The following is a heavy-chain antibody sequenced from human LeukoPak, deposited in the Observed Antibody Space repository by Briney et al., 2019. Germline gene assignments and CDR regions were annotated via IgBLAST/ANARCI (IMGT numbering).Heavy chain of an antibody. V-gene: IGHV1-3*01. J-gene: IGHJ4*02. Sequence: ASVKVSCKASGYTLTDHDIHWVRQAPGQRLEWMGWINPGNGNTKYSQKFQGRVTITRDTSASTAYMELSSLTSEDTAVYYCARAQTPYYYDSSGYYNFDYWGQGTLVTVSS. CDR2: INPGNGNT. D-gene: IGHD3-22*01. CDR1: GYTLTDHD. CDR3: ARAQTPYYYDSSGYYNFDY.